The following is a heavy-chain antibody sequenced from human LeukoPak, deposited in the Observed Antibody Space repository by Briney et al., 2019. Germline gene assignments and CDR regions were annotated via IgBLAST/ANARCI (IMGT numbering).Heavy chain of an antibody. D-gene: IGHD3-10*01. J-gene: IGHJ4*02. V-gene: IGHV4-34*01. Sequence: SETLSLTCAVDGGSFSGYYWSWIRQPPGKGLEWIGEINHSGGTNYNPSLKSRVTISVDTSKNQFSLKLSSVTAADTAVYYCARMRVRGVISNYWGQGTLVTVSS. CDR1: GGSFSGYY. CDR2: INHSGGT. CDR3: ARMRVRGVISNY.